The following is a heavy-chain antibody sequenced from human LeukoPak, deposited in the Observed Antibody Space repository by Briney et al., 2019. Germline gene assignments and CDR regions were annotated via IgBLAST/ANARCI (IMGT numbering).Heavy chain of an antibody. CDR2: ISTSGSTF. V-gene: IGHV3-48*03. J-gene: IGHJ2*01. CDR3: ARELGARYFDL. Sequence: GGSLRLSCSGSGFTFSAYEMNWVRQAPGKGLEGVSYISTSGSTFSYADSVKARFTISRDNDKDSLYLQLNSLRGEDTAIYYCARELGARYFDLWGRGTLVTVSS. CDR1: GFTFSAYE. D-gene: IGHD1-26*01.